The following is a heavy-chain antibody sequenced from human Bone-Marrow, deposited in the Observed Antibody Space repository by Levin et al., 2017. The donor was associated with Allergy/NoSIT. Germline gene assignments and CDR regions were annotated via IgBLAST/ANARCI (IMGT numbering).Heavy chain of an antibody. V-gene: IGHV1-2*02. J-gene: IGHJ6*02. CDR2: INPNSGGT. CDR3: ARTPQIWWELDMDV. CDR1: GYTFTGYY. Sequence: ASVKVSCKASGYTFTGYYMHWVRQAPGQGLEWMGWINPNSGGTNYAQKFQGRVTMTRDTSISTAYMELSRLRSDDTAVYYCARTPQIWWELDMDVWGQGTTVTVSS. D-gene: IGHD1-26*01.